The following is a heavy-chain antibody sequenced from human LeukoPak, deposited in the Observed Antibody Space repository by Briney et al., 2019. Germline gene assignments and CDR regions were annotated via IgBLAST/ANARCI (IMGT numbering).Heavy chain of an antibody. D-gene: IGHD3-16*01. CDR2: IVVGSSNT. CDR3: AARPGGYASFDI. J-gene: IGHJ3*02. Sequence: SVKVSCKTSGFTFSKSVVQGVRQARGQRLEWIGWIVVGSSNTDYTQKFQERVTITRDMSTGTAYMELTSLTSEDTAVYYCAARPGGYASFDIWGQGTMVTVSS. CDR1: GFTFSKSV. V-gene: IGHV1-58*01.